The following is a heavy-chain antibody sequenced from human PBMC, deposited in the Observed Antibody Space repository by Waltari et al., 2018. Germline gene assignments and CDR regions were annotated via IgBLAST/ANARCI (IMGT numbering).Heavy chain of an antibody. D-gene: IGHD1-26*01. CDR2: IYHSGST. CDR3: ARHGIKIVGAFDWYFDL. CDR1: GYSISSGYY. V-gene: IGHV4-38-2*01. Sequence: QVQLQESGPGLVKPSETLSLTCAVSGYSISSGYYWGWIRQPPGKGLEWIGSIYHSGSTYYTPSLKSRVTISVDTSKNQFSLNLSSVTAADTAVYYCARHGIKIVGAFDWYFDLWGRGTLVTVSS. J-gene: IGHJ2*01.